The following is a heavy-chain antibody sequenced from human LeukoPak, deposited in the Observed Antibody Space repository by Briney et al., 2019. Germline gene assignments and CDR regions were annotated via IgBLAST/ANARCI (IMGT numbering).Heavy chain of an antibody. V-gene: IGHV3-33*01. CDR1: GFTFSNYG. CDR2: IWYDGSDK. CDR3: ARPVVLGAYLRGAYYFDS. D-gene: IGHD3-16*01. Sequence: PGGSLRLSCAASGFTFSNYGMHWVRQAPGKGLEWVAVIWYDGSDKYHADSVKGRFTISRDNSKNTLYLQMNSLRVEDTAVYYCARPVVLGAYLRGAYYFDSWGQGTLVTCST. J-gene: IGHJ4*02.